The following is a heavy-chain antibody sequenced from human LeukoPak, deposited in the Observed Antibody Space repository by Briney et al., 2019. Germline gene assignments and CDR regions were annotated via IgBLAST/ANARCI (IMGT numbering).Heavy chain of an antibody. CDR1: GGPISSSSYY. CDR2: IYYSGST. CDR3: ARPYSSSWSNFDY. D-gene: IGHD6-13*01. Sequence: SETLSLTCTVSGGPISSSSYYWGWIRQPPGKGLEWIGSIYYSGSTYYNPSLKSRVTISVDTSKNQFSLKLSSVTAADTAVYYCARPYSSSWSNFDYWGQGTLVTVSS. J-gene: IGHJ4*02. V-gene: IGHV4-39*01.